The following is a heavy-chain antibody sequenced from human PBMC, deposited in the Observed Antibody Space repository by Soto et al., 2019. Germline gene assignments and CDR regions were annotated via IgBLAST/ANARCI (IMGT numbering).Heavy chain of an antibody. CDR1: GFSFSSYG. Sequence: EVHLLESGGGLVQQGESLRLSCVASGFSFSSYGMSWVRQAPGKGLEWASIISGSGDAKYYADSVKGRFTISRDNSKNTMYLQMDSLRAEDTAVYYCAKDFDSDETSHGPNDYWGQGTLVTVSS. D-gene: IGHD3-22*01. CDR3: AKDFDSDETSHGPNDY. V-gene: IGHV3-23*01. CDR2: ISGSGDAK. J-gene: IGHJ4*02.